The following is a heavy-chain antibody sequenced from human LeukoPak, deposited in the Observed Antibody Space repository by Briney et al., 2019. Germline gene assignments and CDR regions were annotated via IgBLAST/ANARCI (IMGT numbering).Heavy chain of an antibody. Sequence: SETLSLTCTVSGGSISSSSYYWGWIRQPPGKGLEWIGSIYYSGSTYYNPSLKSRITISVDTSKNQFSLKLSSVTAADTAVYYCARPSYCAFDIWGQGTMVTVSS. CDR2: IYYSGST. V-gene: IGHV4-39*01. J-gene: IGHJ3*02. CDR1: GGSISSSSYY. CDR3: ARPSYCAFDI. D-gene: IGHD3-10*01.